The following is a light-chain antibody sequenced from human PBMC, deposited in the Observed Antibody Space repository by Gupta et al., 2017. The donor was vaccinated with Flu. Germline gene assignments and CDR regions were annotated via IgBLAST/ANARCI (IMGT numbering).Light chain of an antibody. CDR3: QAWDSSGV. V-gene: IGLV3-1*01. J-gene: IGLJ3*02. CDR2: QDS. Sequence: ITCSGDKLGDKYACWYQQKPGQSPVLVIYQDSKRPSGIPERFSGSNSGNTATLTISGTQAMDEADYYCQAWDSSGVFGGGTKLTVL. CDR1: KLGDKY.